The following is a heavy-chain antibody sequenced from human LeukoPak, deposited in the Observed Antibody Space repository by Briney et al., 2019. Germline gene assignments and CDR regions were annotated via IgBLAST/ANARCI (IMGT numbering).Heavy chain of an antibody. CDR2: IWYDGSNK. Sequence: PGGSLRLSCAASGFTFSSYGMHWVRQAPGKGLEWVAVIWYDGSNKYYADSVKGRFTIPRDNSKNTLYLQMNSLRAEDTAVYYCARDELMFGGVDYFDYWGQGTLVTVSS. V-gene: IGHV3-33*01. J-gene: IGHJ4*02. D-gene: IGHD3-16*01. CDR3: ARDELMFGGVDYFDY. CDR1: GFTFSSYG.